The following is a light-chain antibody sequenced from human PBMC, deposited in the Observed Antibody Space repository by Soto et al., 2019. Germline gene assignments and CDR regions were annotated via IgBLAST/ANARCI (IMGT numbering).Light chain of an antibody. V-gene: IGLV2-14*03. CDR3: ASYTSRSTLA. J-gene: IGLJ2*01. Sequence: QSALTQPASVSGSPGESITISCTGTSSDVGGYNSVSWHQQHPGKAPKLLVYDVNNRPSGVSNRFSGSKSGNTASLTISGLQAEDEADYYCASYTSRSTLAFGGGTNVTVL. CDR1: SSDVGGYNS. CDR2: DVN.